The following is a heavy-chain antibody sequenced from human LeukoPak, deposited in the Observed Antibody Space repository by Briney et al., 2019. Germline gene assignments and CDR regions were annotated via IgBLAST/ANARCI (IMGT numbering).Heavy chain of an antibody. CDR1: GGSFSGYY. CDR3: ARFPGGSSGYFDL. CDR2: IYYSGST. Sequence: SETLSLTCAIYGGSFSGYYWSWIRQPPGKGLEWIGYIYYSGSTNYNPSLKSRVTISVDTSKNQFSLKLSSVTAADTAVYYCARFPGGSSGYFDLWGRGTLVTVSS. D-gene: IGHD3-22*01. V-gene: IGHV4-59*08. J-gene: IGHJ2*01.